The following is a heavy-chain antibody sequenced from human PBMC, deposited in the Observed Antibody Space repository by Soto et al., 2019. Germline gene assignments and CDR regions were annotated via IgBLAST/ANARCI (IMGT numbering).Heavy chain of an antibody. CDR2: VSHSGST. CDR3: ARGRGAMLRTQYYFDH. D-gene: IGHD3-16*01. CDR1: DGSFSGYY. J-gene: IGHJ4*02. V-gene: IGHV4-34*01. Sequence: QVQLQQWGAGLLKPSETLSLTCAVYDGSFSGYYWNWIRRPPGKELAWIGEVSHSGSTNYNPSLKRRLTISVDTSKNQFSLKLTSVTAAVTAVYYCARGRGAMLRTQYYFDHWGQGSLVTVSS.